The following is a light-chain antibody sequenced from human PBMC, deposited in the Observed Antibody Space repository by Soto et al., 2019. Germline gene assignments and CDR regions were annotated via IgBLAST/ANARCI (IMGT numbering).Light chain of an antibody. Sequence: DIVMTQSPLSLAVTPGEPASISCRSSQSPQPSNGNNYLDWYLQKPGQTPQLVIYLGSNRASGVPGRFSGSGSGTEYTLKISRVEAEDVGVYYCMQALQTPLTFGQGTKVEIK. CDR3: MQALQTPLT. V-gene: IGKV2-28*01. CDR1: QSPQPSNGNNY. J-gene: IGKJ1*01. CDR2: LGS.